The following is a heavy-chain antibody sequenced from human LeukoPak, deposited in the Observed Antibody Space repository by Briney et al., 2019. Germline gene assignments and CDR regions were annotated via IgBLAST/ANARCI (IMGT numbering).Heavy chain of an antibody. CDR1: GCTFTDYY. D-gene: IGHD4-23*01. Sequence: GASVKVSCKASGCTFTDYYLHWVRQAPGQGLEWMGWINPTSGGSNYAEKFQGRVTMTRDTSISTAYMELSSLRSDDTAVYYCANLRWFQTWGYYGMDVWGQGTAVTVSS. J-gene: IGHJ6*02. CDR2: INPTSGGS. CDR3: ANLRWFQTWGYYGMDV. V-gene: IGHV1-2*02.